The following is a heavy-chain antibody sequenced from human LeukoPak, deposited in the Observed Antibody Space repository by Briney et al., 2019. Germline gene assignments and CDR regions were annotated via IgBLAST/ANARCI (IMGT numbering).Heavy chain of an antibody. V-gene: IGHV3-23*01. CDR3: AHPGRHSSIWLFPPSFDS. CDR2: ISGTGGDT. Sequence: GGSVSLSCAASGFIHSSYHMSWPRPAQGNGLEGVATISGTGGDTRHADSVKGRFTISRDNPKNPPYLQMNSPRAGDTAVYYCAHPGRHSSIWLFPPSFDSWGQGNLVTVSS. D-gene: IGHD6-13*01. J-gene: IGHJ4*02. CDR1: GFIHSSYH.